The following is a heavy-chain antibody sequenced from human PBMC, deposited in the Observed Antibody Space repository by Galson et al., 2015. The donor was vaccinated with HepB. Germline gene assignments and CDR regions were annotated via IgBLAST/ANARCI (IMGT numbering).Heavy chain of an antibody. J-gene: IGHJ4*02. CDR1: GFTFSDAW. CDR3: ATLHSG. Sequence: SLRLSCAGSGFTFSDAWMSWVRQAPGKGLEWVGRIKRETEGGTTDYAAPVQGRFTISRDDSKNTLYLQMSSLKTEDTAVYFCATLHSGWGQGTQVTVSS. D-gene: IGHD1-26*01. CDR2: IKRETEGGTT. V-gene: IGHV3-15*01.